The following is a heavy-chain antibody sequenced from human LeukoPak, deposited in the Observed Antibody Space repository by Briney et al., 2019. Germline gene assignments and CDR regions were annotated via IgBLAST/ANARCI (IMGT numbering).Heavy chain of an antibody. V-gene: IGHV3-48*03. CDR1: GFTFSSYE. J-gene: IGHJ6*04. CDR3: AELGITMIGGV. Sequence: PGGSLRLSCAASGFTFSSYEMNWVRQAPGKGLEWVSYISSSGSTIYYEDSVKGRFTIARDKAKNSLYLQMNSLRAEDTAVYYCAELGITMIGGVWGKGTTVTISS. CDR2: ISSSGSTI. D-gene: IGHD3-10*02.